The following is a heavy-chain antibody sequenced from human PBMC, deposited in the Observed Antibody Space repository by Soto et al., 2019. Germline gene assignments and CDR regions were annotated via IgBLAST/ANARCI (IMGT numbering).Heavy chain of an antibody. CDR2: IVGGGGNT. D-gene: IGHD3-10*01. Sequence: EVQLLESGGGLVQPGGSLRLSCAGSGFTFSSYAMSWVRQAPGKGLEWVSAIVGGGGNTNYADSVKGRFTISRDNSKNTLALQMNGLRADDTAVYYCAKESGPYHSYSYMDVWGKGTTVSVSS. CDR3: AKESGPYHSYSYMDV. J-gene: IGHJ6*03. CDR1: GFTFSSYA. V-gene: IGHV3-23*01.